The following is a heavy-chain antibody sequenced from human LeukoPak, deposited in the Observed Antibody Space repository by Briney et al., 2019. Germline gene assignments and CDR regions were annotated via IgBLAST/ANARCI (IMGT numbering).Heavy chain of an antibody. CDR1: GYTFTGYY. J-gene: IGHJ4*02. CDR2: INPSGGST. D-gene: IGHD3-9*01. CDR3: ARDPKPTYDILTGRLDY. V-gene: IGHV1-46*01. Sequence: ASVKVSCKASGYTFTGYYMHWVRQAPGQGLEWMGIINPSGGSTSYAQKFQGRVTMTRDTSTSTVYMELSSLRSEGTAVYYCARDPKPTYDILTGRLDYWGQGTLVTVSS.